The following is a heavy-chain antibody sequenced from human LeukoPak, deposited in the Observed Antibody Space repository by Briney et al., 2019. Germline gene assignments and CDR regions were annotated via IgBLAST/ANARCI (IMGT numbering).Heavy chain of an antibody. CDR1: GFTFSTYT. J-gene: IGHJ4*02. Sequence: GGSLRLSCVASGFTFSTYTINWVRQTPGKGLEWVSSISGSSYYIYYADSVRGRFTISRDNAENSAYLQMNSLRAEDTAVYYCATRPPTVTTLYYWGQGTLVTVSS. CDR2: ISGSSYYI. D-gene: IGHD4-17*01. V-gene: IGHV3-21*01. CDR3: ATRPPTVTTLYY.